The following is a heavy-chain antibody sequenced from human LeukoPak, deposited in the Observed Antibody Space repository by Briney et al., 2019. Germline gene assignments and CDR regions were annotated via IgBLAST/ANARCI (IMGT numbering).Heavy chain of an antibody. D-gene: IGHD6-19*01. CDR3: ARDVGGQWPYYFDY. V-gene: IGHV3-21*01. Sequence: AGGSLRLSCAASGFTFSSYSMNWVRQAPGKGLEWVSSISSSSSYIYYADSVKGRFTISRDNAKNSLYLQMNSLRAEDTAVYSCARDVGGQWPYYFDYWGQGTLVTVSS. CDR1: GFTFSSYS. J-gene: IGHJ4*02. CDR2: ISSSSSYI.